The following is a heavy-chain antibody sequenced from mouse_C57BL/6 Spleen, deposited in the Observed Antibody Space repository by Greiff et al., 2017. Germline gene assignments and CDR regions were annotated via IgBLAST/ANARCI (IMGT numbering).Heavy chain of an antibody. V-gene: IGHV2-2*01. D-gene: IGHD1-1*01. CDR1: GFSLTSYG. CDR2: IWSGGST. J-gene: IGHJ1*03. Sequence: VQLQQSGPGLVQPSQSLSITCTVSGFSLTSYGVHWVRQSPGKGLEWLGGIWSGGSTDYNAAFISRLSISKDNSKSQVFFKMNSLQADDTAIYYCARNTPDYYGSSYGYFDVWGTGTTVTVSS. CDR3: ARNTPDYYGSSYGYFDV.